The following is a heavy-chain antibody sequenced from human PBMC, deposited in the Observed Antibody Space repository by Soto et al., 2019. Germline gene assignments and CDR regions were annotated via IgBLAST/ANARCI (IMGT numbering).Heavy chain of an antibody. CDR1: GFSFSSDR. Sequence: GGSLRLSCGASGFSFSSDRLNWVRQAPGNGLEWVSSITASGGSTYYADSVKGRFTISRDNSKNTLYLQMNSLRAEDTAVYYCAKGCQSDYGSGSYSNLCGYYGMDVWGQGTTVTVSS. J-gene: IGHJ6*02. D-gene: IGHD3-10*01. V-gene: IGHV3-23*01. CDR2: ITASGGST. CDR3: AKGCQSDYGSGSYSNLCGYYGMDV.